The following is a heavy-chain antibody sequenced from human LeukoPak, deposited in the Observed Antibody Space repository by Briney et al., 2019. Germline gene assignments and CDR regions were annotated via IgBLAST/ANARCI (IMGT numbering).Heavy chain of an antibody. CDR1: GFTFSSFA. V-gene: IGHV3-23*01. Sequence: GGSLRLSCAASGFTFSSFAMSWVRQAPGKGLEWVSALSDSGGTTYADSVKGRFTISRDNSKNTLYLQMNSLRAEDTAVYYCARDESIVVVPAAIPLDYWGQGTLVTVSS. CDR3: ARDESIVVVPAAIPLDY. J-gene: IGHJ4*02. D-gene: IGHD2-2*02. CDR2: LSDSGGTT.